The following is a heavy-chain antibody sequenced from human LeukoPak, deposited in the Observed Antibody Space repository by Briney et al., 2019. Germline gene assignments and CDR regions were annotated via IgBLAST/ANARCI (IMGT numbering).Heavy chain of an antibody. V-gene: IGHV3-30*01. Sequence: GRSLRLSCAASGFTFSSYSLHWVRQAPGKGLEWVTLISYDGHKKNYADSVKGRFTISRDNSKNTLYLQMNSLTAEDTAVYYCTRDSAYDIWAKGQWSPSLQ. CDR1: GFTFSSYS. J-gene: IGHJ3*02. CDR3: TRDSAYDI. CDR2: ISYDGHKK.